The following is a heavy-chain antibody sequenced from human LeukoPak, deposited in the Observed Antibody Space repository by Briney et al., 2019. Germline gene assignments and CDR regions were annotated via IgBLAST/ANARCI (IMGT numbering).Heavy chain of an antibody. CDR2: ISGSAGST. J-gene: IGHJ6*03. V-gene: IGHV3-23*01. D-gene: IGHD3-10*01. CDR1: GFTFSSYA. CDR3: AKVGDLWFGESNYAHYYMDV. Sequence: GGSLRLSCAASGFTFSSYAMSWVRQAPGKGLEWVSAISGSAGSTYYADSVKGRFTISRDNSKNTLYLQMNSLRAEDTAVYYCAKVGDLWFGESNYAHYYMDVWGKGTTVTISS.